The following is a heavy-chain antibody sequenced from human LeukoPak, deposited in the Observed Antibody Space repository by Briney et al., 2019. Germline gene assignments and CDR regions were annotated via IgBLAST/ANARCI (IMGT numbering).Heavy chain of an antibody. V-gene: IGHV3-73*01. J-gene: IGHJ3*02. CDR1: GFTFSASA. Sequence: GGSLRLSCAASGFTFSASAIHWVRQASGKGLEWVGRIRSKANNFATAYTASVKGRFTISKDDSENTAYLQMNSLKTEDTAVYYCARYVGAGRNDVSAFDIWGQGTMVTVSS. CDR3: ARYVGAGRNDVSAFDI. D-gene: IGHD1-26*01. CDR2: IRSKANNFAT.